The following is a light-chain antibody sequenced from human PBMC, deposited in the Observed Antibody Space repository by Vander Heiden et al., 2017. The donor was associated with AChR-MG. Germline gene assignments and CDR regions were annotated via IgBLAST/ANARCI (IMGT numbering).Light chain of an antibody. J-gene: IGLJ3*02. CDR2: SNH. CDR3: ATWDDNLNGAGV. V-gene: IGLV1-44*01. CDR1: GSTIGSNA. Sequence: QSVLPQPPSASGTPGRTVPISCSGSGSTIGSNAVDWYQQLPGTAPKLLIYSNHKRPSGVPDRFSGSKSGTSASLDISGLRSEDEADYYCATWDDNLNGAGVFGGGTKLTVL.